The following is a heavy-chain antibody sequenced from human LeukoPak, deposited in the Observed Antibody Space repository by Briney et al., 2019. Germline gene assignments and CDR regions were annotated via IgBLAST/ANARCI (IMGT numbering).Heavy chain of an antibody. J-gene: IGHJ5*01. Sequence: GGSLRLSCAASGFTFSNYAMHWVRQAPGKGLEWVALISYDGSVEKSAASVKGRFTISRDNSKNTLHLQMNSLRIEDTAVYYCARALGSSWDSSLDSWGQGTLVPVSS. D-gene: IGHD6-13*01. CDR1: GFTFSNYA. CDR3: ARALGSSWDSSLDS. V-gene: IGHV3-30*04. CDR2: ISYDGSVE.